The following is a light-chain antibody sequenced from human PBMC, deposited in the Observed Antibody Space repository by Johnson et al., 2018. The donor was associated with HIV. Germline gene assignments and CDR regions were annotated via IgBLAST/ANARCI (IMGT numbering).Light chain of an antibody. CDR3: GTWDSSHYF. V-gene: IGLV1-51*01. CDR2: DND. Sequence: HSVLTQPPSVSAAPGQKVTISCFGSDSNIGNNYVSWYQQLPGTAPKLLIYDNDKRPSGIPDRFSGSKSGTSATLAITGLQTGDEADYYCGTWDSSHYFVGTGTKVTVL. CDR1: DSNIGNNY. J-gene: IGLJ1*01.